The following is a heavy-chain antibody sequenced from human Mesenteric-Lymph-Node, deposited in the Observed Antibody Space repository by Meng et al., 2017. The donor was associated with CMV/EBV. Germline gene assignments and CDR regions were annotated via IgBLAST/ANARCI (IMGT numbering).Heavy chain of an antibody. J-gene: IGHJ6*02. CDR2: ISAYNGNT. D-gene: IGHD3-3*01. CDR1: GYTFTSYG. V-gene: IGHV1-18*01. CDR3: ASLYAFWSGPPSMDV. Sequence: ASVKVSCKASGYTFTSYGISWVRQAAGQGLEWMGWISAYNGNTNYAQKLQGRVTMTTDTSTSTAYMELRSLRSDDTAVYYCASLYAFWSGPPSMDVWGQGTTVTVSS.